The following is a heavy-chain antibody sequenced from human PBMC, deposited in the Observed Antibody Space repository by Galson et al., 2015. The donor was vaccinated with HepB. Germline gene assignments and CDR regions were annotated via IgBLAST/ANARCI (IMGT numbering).Heavy chain of an antibody. J-gene: IGHJ3*02. CDR2: ISSNGGST. D-gene: IGHD5-18*01. V-gene: IGHV3-64D*06. CDR3: VKGGLEVQLWDSGYAFDI. CDR1: GFTFSSYA. Sequence: SLRLSCAASGFTFSSYAMHWVRQAPGKGLEYVSAISSNGGSTYYADSVKGRFTISRDNSKNTLYLQMSSLRAEDTAVYYCVKGGLEVQLWDSGYAFDIWGQGTMVTVSS.